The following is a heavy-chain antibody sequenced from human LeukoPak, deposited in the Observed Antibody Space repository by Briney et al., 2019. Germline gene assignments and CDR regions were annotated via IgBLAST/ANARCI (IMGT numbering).Heavy chain of an antibody. CDR1: SGSFSGYY. V-gene: IGHV4-34*01. CDR3: ARGAYSNYYHRSRWFDP. J-gene: IGHJ5*02. CDR2: INHSGST. D-gene: IGHD4-11*01. Sequence: PSETLSLTCAVYSGSFSGYYWSWIHQPPGKGLEWIGEINHSGSTNYNPSLKSRVTISVDTSKNQFSLKLSSVTAADTAVYYCARGAYSNYYHRSRWFDPWGQGTLVTVSS.